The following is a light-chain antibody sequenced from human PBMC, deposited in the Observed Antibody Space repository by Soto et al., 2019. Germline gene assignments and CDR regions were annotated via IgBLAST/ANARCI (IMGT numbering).Light chain of an antibody. Sequence: DIQKTQSPSTLSASVGDRVTYNCRASKSVSTWLAWYKQKPGKALKLLIYKAFTFKSGVPSRCSGSGSETEFTLTISSLQPYDFAAYYYQHYNSDPTFGQGTKVDIK. J-gene: IGKJ1*01. CDR2: KAF. V-gene: IGKV1-5*03. CDR1: KSVSTW. CDR3: QHYNSDPT.